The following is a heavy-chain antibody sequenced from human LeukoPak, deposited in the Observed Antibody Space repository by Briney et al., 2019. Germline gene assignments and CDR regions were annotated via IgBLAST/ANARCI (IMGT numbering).Heavy chain of an antibody. V-gene: IGHV4-34*01. CDR1: GGSFSGYY. CDR3: ARDGVPTKNWFDP. J-gene: IGHJ5*02. Sequence: SETLSLTCAVYGGSFSGYYWSWIRQPPGKGLEWIGEINHSGSTNYNPSLKSRVTISVDTSKNQFSLKLSSVTAADTAVYYCARDGVPTKNWFDPWGQGTLVTVSS. CDR2: INHSGST. D-gene: IGHD3-3*01.